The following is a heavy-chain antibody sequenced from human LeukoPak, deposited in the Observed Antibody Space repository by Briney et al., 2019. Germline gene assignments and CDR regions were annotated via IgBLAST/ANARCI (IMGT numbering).Heavy chain of an antibody. J-gene: IGHJ4*02. CDR2: IHYSGST. CDR1: GGFINSYY. D-gene: IGHD1-1*01. V-gene: IGHV4-59*08. Sequence: PSETLSLTCTVSGGFINSYYRSWIRQPPGKGLEWIGYIHYSGSTNYNPSLKSRITISVDASKNQFSLRLNSVTAADTAVYYCARWATGSRYFDYWGQGTLVTVSS. CDR3: ARWATGSRYFDY.